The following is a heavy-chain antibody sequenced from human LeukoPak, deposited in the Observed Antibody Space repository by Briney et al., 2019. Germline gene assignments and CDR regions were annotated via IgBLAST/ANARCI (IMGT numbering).Heavy chain of an antibody. J-gene: IGHJ3*02. Sequence: SETLSLTCTVSGGSISSYYWSWIRQPPGKGLEWIGYIYYSGSTNYNPSLKSRVTISVDTSKNQFSLKLSSVTAADTAVYYCARDGDDGNFGNAFDIWGQGTMVTVSS. CDR3: ARDGDDGNFGNAFDI. CDR1: GGSISSYY. CDR2: IYYSGST. V-gene: IGHV4-59*01. D-gene: IGHD4-23*01.